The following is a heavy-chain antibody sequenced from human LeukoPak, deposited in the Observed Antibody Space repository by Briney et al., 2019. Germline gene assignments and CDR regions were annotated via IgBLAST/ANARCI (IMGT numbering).Heavy chain of an antibody. V-gene: IGHV4-4*07. Sequence: PSETLSLTCAVYGGSFSGYYWSWIRQPAGKGLEWIGRIYTSGSTNYNPSLKSRVTISVDTSKNQFSLKLSSVTAADTAVYYCARDLGYCSGGSCYHDYWGQGTLVTVSS. CDR3: ARDLGYCSGGSCYHDY. J-gene: IGHJ4*02. D-gene: IGHD2-15*01. CDR2: IYTSGST. CDR1: GGSFSGYY.